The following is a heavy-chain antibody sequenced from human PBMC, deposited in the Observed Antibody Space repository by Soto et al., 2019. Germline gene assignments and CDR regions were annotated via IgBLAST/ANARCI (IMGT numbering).Heavy chain of an antibody. D-gene: IGHD3-22*01. CDR2: IIPILGIA. CDR1: GGTFSSYT. Sequence: QVQLVQSGAEVKKPGSSVKVSCKASGGTFSSYTISWVRQAPGQGLEWMGRIIPILGIANYAQKFQGRVTITEDKSTSTAYMELRSLRSEDTAVYYCARGPLGYDSSGYNHWFDPWGQGTLVTVSS. V-gene: IGHV1-69*02. J-gene: IGHJ5*02. CDR3: ARGPLGYDSSGYNHWFDP.